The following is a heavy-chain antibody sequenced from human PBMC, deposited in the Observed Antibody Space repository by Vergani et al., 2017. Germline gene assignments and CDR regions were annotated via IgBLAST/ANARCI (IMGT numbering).Heavy chain of an antibody. CDR3: AKGGDSYDGENWFDP. CDR2: ISGSGGST. CDR1: GFTFDDYA. J-gene: IGHJ5*02. D-gene: IGHD2-21*01. V-gene: IGHV3-23*04. Sequence: EVQLVESGGGLVQPGRSLRLSCAASGFTFDDYAMHWVRQAPGKGLEWVSGISGSGGSTYYADSVKGRFTISRDNSKNTLYLQMNSLRAEDTAVYYCAKGGDSYDGENWFDPWGQGTLVTVSS.